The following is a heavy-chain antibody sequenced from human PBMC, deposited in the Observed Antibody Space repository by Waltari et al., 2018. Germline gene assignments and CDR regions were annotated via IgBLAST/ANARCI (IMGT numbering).Heavy chain of an antibody. CDR1: GFIFSSSW. J-gene: IGHJ4*02. CDR3: ARTQDGS. CDR2: INSDGSST. D-gene: IGHD1-26*01. Sequence: EVQLVESGGGLVQPGGSLRLSCAASGFIFSSSWRHWVRQVPGKGLVWVSRINSDGSSTNYADSVKGRFTGARDNAKNTADLQMNSLKAEDTAVYYGARTQDGSWGQGTLVTVSS. V-gene: IGHV3-74*01.